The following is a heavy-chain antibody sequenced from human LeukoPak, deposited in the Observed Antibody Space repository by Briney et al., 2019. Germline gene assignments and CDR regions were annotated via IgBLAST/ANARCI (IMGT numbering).Heavy chain of an antibody. CDR1: GFTLSNYW. J-gene: IGHJ6*03. CDR2: INNDGSVA. CDR3: ARGRWWLVDVSHYYMDV. V-gene: IGHV3-74*01. Sequence: HPGGSLRLSCAASGFTLSNYWMHWVRQAPGKGLVWVSRINNDGSVATYADSVKGRFTISRDNARNTLYLQMNSLRGEDTAMYYRARGRWWLVDVSHYYMDVWGKGTTVTISS. D-gene: IGHD6-19*01.